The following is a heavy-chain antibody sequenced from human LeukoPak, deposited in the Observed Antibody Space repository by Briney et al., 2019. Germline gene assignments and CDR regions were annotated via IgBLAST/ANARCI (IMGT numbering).Heavy chain of an antibody. Sequence: PGWSLRLSCAAGGFTFSSYLMSWGREAPGKGLEWGSNINQDGSERYYVNSVKGLSTISRNNAKNSLYLQMNSMRAEDTAVYYCARDRGRGWYVDYWGQGTLVTVSS. V-gene: IGHV3-7*01. CDR2: INQDGSER. CDR1: GFTFSSYL. D-gene: IGHD6-19*01. J-gene: IGHJ4*02. CDR3: ARDRGRGWYVDY.